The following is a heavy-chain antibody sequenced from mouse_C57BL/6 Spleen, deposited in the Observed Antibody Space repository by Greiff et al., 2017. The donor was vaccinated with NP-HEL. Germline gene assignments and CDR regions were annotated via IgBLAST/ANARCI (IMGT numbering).Heavy chain of an antibody. D-gene: IGHD3-2*02. CDR1: GYAFSSSW. Sequence: VQLQQSGPELVKPGASVKISCKASGYAFSSSWMNWVKQRPGKGLEWIGRIYPGDGDTNYNGKFKGKATLTADKSSSTAYMQLSSLTSEDSAVYFCARGTAQEDFDYWGQSTTLTVSS. CDR3: ARGTAQEDFDY. CDR2: IYPGDGDT. J-gene: IGHJ2*01. V-gene: IGHV1-82*01.